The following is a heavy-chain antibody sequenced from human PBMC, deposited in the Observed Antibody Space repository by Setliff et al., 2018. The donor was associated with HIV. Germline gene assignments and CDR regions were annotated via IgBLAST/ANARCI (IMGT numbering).Heavy chain of an antibody. CDR3: ARQTGLRGCYGSNSLYYFDY. CDR1: GDSISSSSCY. CDR2: IYYSGTT. D-gene: IGHD3-10*01. J-gene: IGHJ4*02. V-gene: IGHV4-39*01. Sequence: SETLSLTCTVSGDSISSSSCYWAWIRQPPGKGLEWIGNIYYSGTTFYDPSLKSRVTTSVDTSNNQFSLILSPVTAADTAVYYCARQTGLRGCYGSNSLYYFDYWGKGMLVTVSS.